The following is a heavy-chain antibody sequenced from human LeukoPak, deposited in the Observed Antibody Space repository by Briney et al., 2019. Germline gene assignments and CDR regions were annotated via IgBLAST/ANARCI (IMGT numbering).Heavy chain of an antibody. CDR2: IYYSGST. J-gene: IGHJ5*02. Sequence: SRTLSLTCTVSGGSISSGGYYWSWLRQHPGKGLEWIGYIYYSGSTYYNPSLQSRVTISVDTSKNQFSLKLSSVTAADTAVYYCARASQTLGYCSSTSCYKDKRYNWFDPWGQGTLVTVSS. D-gene: IGHD2-2*01. V-gene: IGHV4-31*03. CDR1: GGSISSGGYY. CDR3: ARASQTLGYCSSTSCYKDKRYNWFDP.